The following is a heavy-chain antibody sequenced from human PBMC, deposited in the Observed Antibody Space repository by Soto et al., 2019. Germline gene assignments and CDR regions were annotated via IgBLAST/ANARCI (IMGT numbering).Heavy chain of an antibody. CDR3: AKGGNLGPKNGYAFDT. V-gene: IGHV6-1*01. CDR1: GDSASSNTAS. Sequence: SQTLSLTCAISGDSASSNTASWNWIRQSPSGGLEWLGRTYFRSKWYNDYAVSVKSRIIINPDTSNNQFSLQLNSVTPEDTAVYFCAKGGNLGPKNGYAFDTWGQGIMVTVSS. CDR2: TYFRSKWYN. J-gene: IGHJ4*02. D-gene: IGHD5-12*01.